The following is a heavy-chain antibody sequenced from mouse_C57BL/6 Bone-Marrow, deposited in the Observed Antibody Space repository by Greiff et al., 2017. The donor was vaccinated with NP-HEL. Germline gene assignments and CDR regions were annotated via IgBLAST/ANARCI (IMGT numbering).Heavy chain of an antibody. D-gene: IGHD2-10*01. CDR2: IHPNSGST. Sequence: QVQLQQPGAELVKPGASVKLSCKASGYTFTSYWMHWVKQRPGQGLEWIGMIHPNSGSTNYNEKFKSKATLPVDKSSSTAYMQLSGLTSVDSAVYYCARGGSYYVKGTGYFDVWGTGTTVTVSS. CDR1: GYTFTSYW. V-gene: IGHV1-64*01. J-gene: IGHJ1*03. CDR3: ARGGSYYVKGTGYFDV.